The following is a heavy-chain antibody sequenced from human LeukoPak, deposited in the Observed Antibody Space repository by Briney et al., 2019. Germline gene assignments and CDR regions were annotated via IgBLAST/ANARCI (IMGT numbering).Heavy chain of an antibody. CDR2: MNPNSGNT. J-gene: IGHJ4*02. Sequence: GASVKVSCKASGYTFTSYDINWVRQATGQGLEWMGLMNPNSGNTVYAQRFQGRVTMTRSNSISTAYMELSNLRSDDTAVYFCARGFSATTTRDYWGQETLVTVS. D-gene: IGHD4-17*01. CDR3: ARGFSATTTRDY. V-gene: IGHV1-8*01. CDR1: GYTFTSYD.